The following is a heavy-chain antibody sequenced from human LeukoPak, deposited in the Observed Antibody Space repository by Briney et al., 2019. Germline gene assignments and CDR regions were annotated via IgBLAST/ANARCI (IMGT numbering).Heavy chain of an antibody. Sequence: GGSLRLSCAASGFTFSSYSMNWVRQAPGKGLEWVSSISSSSSYIYYADSVKGRFTISRDNAKNSLYLQMNSLRAEDTAVYYCARGHSGYDLLFDYWGQGTLVTVSS. CDR3: ARGHSGYDLLFDY. J-gene: IGHJ4*02. CDR1: GFTFSSYS. D-gene: IGHD5-12*01. CDR2: ISSSSSYI. V-gene: IGHV3-21*01.